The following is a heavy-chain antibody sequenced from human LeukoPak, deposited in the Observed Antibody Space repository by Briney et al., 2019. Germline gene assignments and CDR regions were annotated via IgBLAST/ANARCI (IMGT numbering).Heavy chain of an antibody. CDR2: ISGSGGST. V-gene: IGHV3-23*01. CDR3: AKESYYYDSSGSYTEFFQH. CDR1: GFTFSSYA. Sequence: PGGSLRLSCAASGFTFSSYAMSWVRQAPGKGLEWVSAISGSGGSTYYADSVKGRFTISRDNSKNTLYLQMNSLRAEDTAVYYCAKESYYYDSSGSYTEFFQHWGQGTLVTVSS. D-gene: IGHD3-22*01. J-gene: IGHJ1*01.